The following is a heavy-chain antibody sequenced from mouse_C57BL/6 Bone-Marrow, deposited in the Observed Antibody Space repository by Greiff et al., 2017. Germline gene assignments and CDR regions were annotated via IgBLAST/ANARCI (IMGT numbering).Heavy chain of an antibody. J-gene: IGHJ4*01. Sequence: VLLKESGPGLVAPSQSLSITCTVSGFSLTSYGVHWVRQPPGKGLEWLVVIWSDGSTTYNSALKSRLSISKDNYKSQVVVKMNSLQTDDTAMYYCARHGREYGNYYYAMDYWGQGTSVTVSS. V-gene: IGHV2-6-1*01. CDR3: ARHGREYGNYYYAMDY. CDR1: GFSLTSYG. D-gene: IGHD2-10*02. CDR2: IWSDGST.